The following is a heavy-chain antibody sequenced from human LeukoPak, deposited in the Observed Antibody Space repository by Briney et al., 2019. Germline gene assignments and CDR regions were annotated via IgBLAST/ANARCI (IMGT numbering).Heavy chain of an antibody. CDR1: GGSISSYY. V-gene: IGHV4-59*01. CDR3: ARSRRWLQDMLDY. D-gene: IGHD5-24*01. Sequence: SETLSLTCTVSGGSISSYYWSWIRQPPAKGLEWIGYIYYSGSTNYNPSLKSRVTISVDTSKNQFSLKLSSVTAADTAVYYCARSRRWLQDMLDYWGQGTLVTVSS. J-gene: IGHJ4*02. CDR2: IYYSGST.